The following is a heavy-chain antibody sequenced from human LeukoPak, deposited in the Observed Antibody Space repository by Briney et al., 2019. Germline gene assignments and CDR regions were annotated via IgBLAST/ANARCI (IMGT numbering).Heavy chain of an antibody. D-gene: IGHD3-22*01. Sequence: PGGSLTLSCVPCGTTFSPYGTEWFPHAPGEGVEWGLCINGKSDSIYHADSVKGRFTSSRDNAKKSLFLQINSLRGEDTALYYCAKYSYDSSGYYAAFDYWGQGALVSVSS. V-gene: IGHV3-21*04. CDR2: INGKSDSI. J-gene: IGHJ4*02. CDR3: AKYSYDSSGYYAAFDY. CDR1: GTTFSPYG.